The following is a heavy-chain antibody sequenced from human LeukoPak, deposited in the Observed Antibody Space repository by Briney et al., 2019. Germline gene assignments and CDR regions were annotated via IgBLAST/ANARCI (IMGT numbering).Heavy chain of an antibody. CDR2: IYNSGCT. CDR3: ARDSGTTGEVKFDP. D-gene: IGHD3-10*01. CDR1: GGSISSYY. J-gene: IGHJ5*02. Sequence: SETLSLTCTVSGGSISSYYWSWIRQPAGKGLEWIGRIYNSGCTTYNPSLKSRVTMSVDTSKNQFSLKLSSVTAADTAVYYCARDSGTTGEVKFDPWGQGTLVTVSS. V-gene: IGHV4-4*07.